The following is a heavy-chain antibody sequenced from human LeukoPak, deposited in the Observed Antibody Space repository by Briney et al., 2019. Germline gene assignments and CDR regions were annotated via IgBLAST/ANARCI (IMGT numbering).Heavy chain of an antibody. Sequence: ASVKVSCKASGGTFSSYAISWVRQAPGQGLEWMGWINPNSGGTNYAQKFQGRVTMTRDTSISTAYMELSRLRSDDTAVYYCARSTYYYGSGSPYYFDYWGQGTLVTVSS. D-gene: IGHD3-10*01. CDR2: INPNSGGT. J-gene: IGHJ4*02. CDR3: ARSTYYYGSGSPYYFDY. CDR1: GGTFSSYA. V-gene: IGHV1-2*02.